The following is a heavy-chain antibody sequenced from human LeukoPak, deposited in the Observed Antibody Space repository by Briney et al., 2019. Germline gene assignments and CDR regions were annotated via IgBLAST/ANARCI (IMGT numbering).Heavy chain of an antibody. D-gene: IGHD5-18*01. CDR2: ISGGASDI. Sequence: GGSLRLSCAASGFTFSDYYMIWIRQTPGKGLEGVSYISGGASDINYVDSVKGRFTVSRDNAKNSVSLQMNSLRAEDTAVYYCARAIRGYSHDALWGQGTLVTVSS. J-gene: IGHJ4*02. CDR3: ARAIRGYSHDAL. V-gene: IGHV3-11*01. CDR1: GFTFSDYY.